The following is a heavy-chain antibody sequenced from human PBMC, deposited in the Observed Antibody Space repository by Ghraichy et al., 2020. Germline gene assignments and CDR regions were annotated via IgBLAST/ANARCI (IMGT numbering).Heavy chain of an antibody. CDR1: GGSISSYY. J-gene: IGHJ3*02. D-gene: IGHD1-1*01. V-gene: IGHV4-59*01. Sequence: SQTLSLTCTVSGGSISSYYWSWIRQPPGKGLEWIGYIYYSGSTNYNPSLKSRVTISVDTSKNQFSLKLSSVTAADTAVYYCARSRRRGGILAFDIWGQGTMVTVSS. CDR2: IYYSGST. CDR3: ARSRRRGGILAFDI.